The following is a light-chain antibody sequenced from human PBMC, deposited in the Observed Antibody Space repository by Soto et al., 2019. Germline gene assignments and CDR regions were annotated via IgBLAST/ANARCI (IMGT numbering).Light chain of an antibody. CDR2: DVN. CDR1: SSDVGAYNF. V-gene: IGLV2-11*01. CDR3: CSYAGSVV. Sequence: QSALTQPRSVSGSPGQSVTISCTGTSSDVGAYNFVSWYQQNPGKAPKVMIYDVNKRPSGVPDRFSGSKSANTASLTISGPQAEDEADYYCCSYAGSVVFGGGTKLTVL. J-gene: IGLJ2*01.